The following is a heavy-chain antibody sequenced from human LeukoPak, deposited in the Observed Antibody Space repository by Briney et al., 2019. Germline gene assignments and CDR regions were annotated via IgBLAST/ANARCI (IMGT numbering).Heavy chain of an antibody. CDR2: ISSSGSTI. Sequence: PGGSLRLSCAASGFTFSSYEMNWVRQAPGKGLEWVSYISSSGSTIYYADSVKGRFTISRDNAKNSLYLQMNSLRAEDTAVYYCAKVLGYDFWSGYSFDYWGQGTLVTVSS. D-gene: IGHD3-3*01. V-gene: IGHV3-48*03. CDR1: GFTFSSYE. CDR3: AKVLGYDFWSGYSFDY. J-gene: IGHJ4*02.